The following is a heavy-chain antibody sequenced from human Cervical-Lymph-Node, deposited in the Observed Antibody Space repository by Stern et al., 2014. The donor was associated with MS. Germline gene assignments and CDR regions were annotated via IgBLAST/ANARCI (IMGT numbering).Heavy chain of an antibody. J-gene: IGHJ4*02. D-gene: IGHD6-13*01. CDR2: IYYTGTA. V-gene: IGHV4-30-4*01. CDR3: ARDRPTAAGYFDY. Sequence: QVQLQESGPGLVKPSQTLSVTCTVSGGSISSGDYYWTWIRQSPGKGLEWIGYIYYTGTAYYSPSLRSRVTMSVDTSKNHFSLKLSSVTAADTAVYYCARDRPTAAGYFDYWGQGTLVTVSS. CDR1: GGSISSGDYY.